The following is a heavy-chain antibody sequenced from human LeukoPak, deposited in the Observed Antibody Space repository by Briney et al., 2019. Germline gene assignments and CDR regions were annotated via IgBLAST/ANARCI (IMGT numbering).Heavy chain of an antibody. CDR1: GFIFTDHW. V-gene: IGHV3-7*01. D-gene: IGHD3-16*01. J-gene: IGHJ4*02. CDR3: ARAVDVADY. Sequence: PGGSLRLSCAASGFIFTDHWMSWVRQAPGKGLDWVANIKEDESTKFYADSVRGRFTISRDNAKSSVYLQMNNLRVEDTALYYCARAVDVADYWGRGTLVTVSS. CDR2: IKEDESTK.